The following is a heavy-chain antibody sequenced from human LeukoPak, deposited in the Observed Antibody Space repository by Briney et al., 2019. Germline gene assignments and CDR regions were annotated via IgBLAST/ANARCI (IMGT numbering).Heavy chain of an antibody. V-gene: IGHV3-30*18. CDR2: ISYDGSNK. D-gene: IGHD3-10*01. CDR1: GFTFSSYA. Sequence: GGSLRLSWAASGFTFSSYAMHWVRQAPGKGLEWVAVISYDGSNKYDADSVKGRFTISRDNSKNTLYLQMNKLRVEDTAVYYCAKSSLRGHSLWYFDLWGRGTPVTVSS. J-gene: IGHJ2*01. CDR3: AKSSLRGHSLWYFDL.